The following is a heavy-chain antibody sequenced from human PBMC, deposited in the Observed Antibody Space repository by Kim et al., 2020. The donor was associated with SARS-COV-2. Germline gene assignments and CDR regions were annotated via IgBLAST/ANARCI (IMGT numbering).Heavy chain of an antibody. CDR2: IIPIFGTA. D-gene: IGHD3-16*02. CDR3: ASAIMITFGGVIVKGFDY. Sequence: SVKVSCKASGGTFSSYAISWVRQAPGQGLEWMGGIIPIFGTANYAQKFQGRVTITADESTSTAYMELSSLRSEDTAVYYCASAIMITFGGVIVKGFDYWGQGTLVTVSS. J-gene: IGHJ4*02. V-gene: IGHV1-69*13. CDR1: GGTFSSYA.